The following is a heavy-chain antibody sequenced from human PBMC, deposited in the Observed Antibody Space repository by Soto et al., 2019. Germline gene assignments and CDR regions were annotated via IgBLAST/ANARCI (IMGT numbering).Heavy chain of an antibody. D-gene: IGHD3-10*01. V-gene: IGHV3-30*04. CDR1: GFTFSSYA. Sequence: GGSLRLSCAASGFTFSSYAMHWVRQAPGKGLEWVAVISYDGSNKYYADSVKGRFTISRDNSKNTLYLQMNSLRAEDTAVYYCARDLRFGELLSYYYGMDVWGQGTTVTVS. CDR3: ARDLRFGELLSYYYGMDV. J-gene: IGHJ6*02. CDR2: ISYDGSNK.